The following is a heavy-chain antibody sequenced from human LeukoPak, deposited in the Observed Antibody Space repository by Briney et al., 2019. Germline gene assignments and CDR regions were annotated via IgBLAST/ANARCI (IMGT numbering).Heavy chain of an antibody. Sequence: SVKVSCKASGGTFNNYAISWVRQAPGQGPEWMGGVMPLFGTPSYAQKFQGRVTVITDDPTDTAYMEVSSLRYDDTAIYYCAATDGYIHRHPLYYLDYWGQGTLVIVSS. CDR3: AATDGYIHRHPLYYLDY. CDR2: VMPLFGTP. J-gene: IGHJ4*02. D-gene: IGHD5-24*01. CDR1: GGTFNNYA. V-gene: IGHV1-69*05.